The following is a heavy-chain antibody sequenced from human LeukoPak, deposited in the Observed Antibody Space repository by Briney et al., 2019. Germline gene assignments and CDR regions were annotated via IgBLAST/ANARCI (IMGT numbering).Heavy chain of an antibody. J-gene: IGHJ4*02. Sequence: GGSLRLSCAASGFTSSSYGMSWVRQAPGKGLEWVSAMSGSGVNTDYADSVKGRFTISRDNSKNTLYLQMNSLRAEDTAVYYCARDPLYSSGWTLFDYWGQGTLVTVSS. CDR3: ARDPLYSSGWTLFDY. D-gene: IGHD6-19*01. CDR2: MSGSGVNT. CDR1: GFTSSSYG. V-gene: IGHV3-23*01.